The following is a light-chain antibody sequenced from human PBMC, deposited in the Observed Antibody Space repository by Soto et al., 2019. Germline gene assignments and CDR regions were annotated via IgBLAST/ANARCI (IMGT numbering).Light chain of an antibody. CDR3: QQVNVYPST. CDR1: ESIRIW. Sequence: DIQMPQSPSTLSASIGDSLTITCRASESIRIWVAWYQQKPGKAPKLLINKASSLESGVPPRFSGGGSGTDFTLTISSLQPEDFATYYCQQVNVYPSTVGGGNKVDIK. CDR2: KAS. J-gene: IGKJ4*01. V-gene: IGKV1-5*03.